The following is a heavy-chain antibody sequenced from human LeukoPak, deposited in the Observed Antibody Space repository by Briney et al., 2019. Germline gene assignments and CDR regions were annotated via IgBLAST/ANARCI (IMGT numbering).Heavy chain of an antibody. D-gene: IGHD6-19*01. Sequence: SETLSLTCAVYGGSFSGYYWSWIRQPPGKGLEWIGEINHSGSTNYNPSLKSRVTISVDTSKNQFSLKLSSVTAADTAVYYCATVAGPCYYYYGMDVWGQGTTVTVSS. CDR1: GGSFSGYY. V-gene: IGHV4-34*01. CDR3: ATVAGPCYYYYGMDV. CDR2: INHSGST. J-gene: IGHJ6*02.